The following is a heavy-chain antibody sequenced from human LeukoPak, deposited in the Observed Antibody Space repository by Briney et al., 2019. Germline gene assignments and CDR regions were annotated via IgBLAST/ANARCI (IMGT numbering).Heavy chain of an antibody. CDR3: ARRPGDSGYSNFDY. V-gene: IGHV5-51*01. Sequence: GESLKISFKGSGYRFTSYWIGWVRPMPGKGLEGMGIIYPGDSDTRYSPSFQGQVTISADKSISTAYLQWSSLKGSDTAMYYCARRPGDSGYSNFDYWGQGTLVTVSS. D-gene: IGHD5-12*01. CDR1: GYRFTSYW. J-gene: IGHJ4*02. CDR2: IYPGDSDT.